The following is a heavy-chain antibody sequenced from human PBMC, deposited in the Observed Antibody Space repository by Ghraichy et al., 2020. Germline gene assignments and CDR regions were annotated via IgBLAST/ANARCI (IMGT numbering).Heavy chain of an antibody. CDR3: TSKYCSGGSCYYFEDAFDI. J-gene: IGHJ3*02. Sequence: GGSLRLSCTASGFTFGDYAMSWVRQAPGKGLEWVGFIRSKAYGGTTEYAASVKGRFTISRDDSKSIAYLQMNSLKTEDTAMYYCTSKYCSGGSCYYFEDAFDIWGQGTMVTVSS. V-gene: IGHV3-49*04. CDR1: GFTFGDYA. D-gene: IGHD2-15*01. CDR2: IRSKAYGGTT.